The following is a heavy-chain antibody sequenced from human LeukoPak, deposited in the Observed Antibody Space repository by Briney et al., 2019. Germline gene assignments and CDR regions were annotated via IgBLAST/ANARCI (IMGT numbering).Heavy chain of an antibody. J-gene: IGHJ3*01. CDR2: IYIDART. V-gene: IGHV3-53*01. Sequence: GGSLRLSCAASGYSVSKTYMTWVRQAPGKGLEWVSTIYIDARTYYADSVKGRFTLSRDYLKNTLFLQMNSLRAEDTALYYCARHLSGECTTDCYSPDAYDLWGQGTMVAVSS. D-gene: IGHD2-21*02. CDR3: ARHLSGECTTDCYSPDAYDL. CDR1: GYSVSKTY.